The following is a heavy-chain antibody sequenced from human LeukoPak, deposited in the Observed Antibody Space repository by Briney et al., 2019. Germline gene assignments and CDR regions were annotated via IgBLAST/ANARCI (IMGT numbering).Heavy chain of an antibody. CDR3: ARDLGYGALDP. CDR2: INPDGSQT. J-gene: IGHJ5*02. CDR1: GFTFSSYW. V-gene: IGHV3-7*01. D-gene: IGHD4-17*01. Sequence: PGXXLXLSXAASGFTFSSYWMNWVRQAPGKGLEWVALINPDGSQTNYVDTVKGRLTISRDNAENSLYLQMNSLRAEDTAVYYCARDLGYGALDPWGQGTLVTVXS.